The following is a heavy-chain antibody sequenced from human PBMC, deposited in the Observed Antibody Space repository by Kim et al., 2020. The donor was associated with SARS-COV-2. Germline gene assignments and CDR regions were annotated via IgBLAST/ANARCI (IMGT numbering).Heavy chain of an antibody. CDR1: GFTFSSYG. J-gene: IGHJ6*02. Sequence: GGSLRLSCAASGFTFSSYGMSWVRQAPGKGLEWVSAISRSGGSTYYADSVKGRFTISRDKSKNTLYLQMNSLRAEDTAVYYCAKDTRRITMVRGHSYGMYVWGQGAPVTVSS. D-gene: IGHD3-10*01. CDR3: AKDTRRITMVRGHSYGMYV. V-gene: IGHV3-23*01. CDR2: ISRSGGST.